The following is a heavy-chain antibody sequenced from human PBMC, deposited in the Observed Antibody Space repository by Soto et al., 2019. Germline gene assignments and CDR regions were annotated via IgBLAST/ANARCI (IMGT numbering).Heavy chain of an antibody. J-gene: IGHJ4*02. CDR3: ARVRELRCLEWSPQSAYYFDY. CDR1: GYTFTSYG. Sequence: ASVKVSCKASGYTFTSYGISWVRQAPGQGLEWMGWISAYNGNTNYAQKLQGRVTMTTDTSTSTAYMELRSLRSDDTAVYYCARVRELRCLEWSPQSAYYFDYWGQGTLVTVSS. V-gene: IGHV1-18*01. D-gene: IGHD3-3*01. CDR2: ISAYNGNT.